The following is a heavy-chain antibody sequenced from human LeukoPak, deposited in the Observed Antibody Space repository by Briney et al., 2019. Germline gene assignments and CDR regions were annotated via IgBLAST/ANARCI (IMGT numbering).Heavy chain of an antibody. J-gene: IGHJ5*02. CDR3: SRKYQGLVPNWFGP. CDR2: INPDTGGS. CDR1: GYTFTDYY. D-gene: IGHD2-2*01. V-gene: IGHV1-2*02. Sequence: GASVKVSCKTSGYTFTDYYLHWVRQAPAQGLECMGCINPDTGGSFSAQKLQGRVTMTRDMSINTAYMELNRLSVADTAVYYFSRKYQGLVPNWFGPRGQGTLGPV.